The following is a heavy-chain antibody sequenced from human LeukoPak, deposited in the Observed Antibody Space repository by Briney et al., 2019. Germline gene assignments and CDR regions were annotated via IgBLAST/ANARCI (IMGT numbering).Heavy chain of an antibody. CDR3: AKQAFGDYLYYFDH. J-gene: IGHJ4*02. CDR1: GFIFSTYV. Sequence: GGSLRLSCAASGFIFSTYVMTWVRQVPGKGLEWVSSINTSGGRTHYADSVKGRFTISRDNSKNTLYLQMSGLRAEDTAVYYCAKQAFGDYLYYFDHWGQGTLVTVSS. CDR2: INTSGGRT. V-gene: IGHV3-23*01. D-gene: IGHD4-17*01.